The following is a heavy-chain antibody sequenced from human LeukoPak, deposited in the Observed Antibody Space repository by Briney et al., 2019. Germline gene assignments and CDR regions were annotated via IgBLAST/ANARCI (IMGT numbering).Heavy chain of an antibody. V-gene: IGHV3-23*01. Sequence: GGSLRLSCAASGFTFSSYAMSWVRQAPGKGLEWVSAISGSGGSTYYADSVKGRFTISRDNSKNTLCLQMNSLRAEDTAVYYCAKDGDMVTPPYYFDYWGQGTLVTVSS. CDR1: GFTFSSYA. J-gene: IGHJ4*02. D-gene: IGHD5-12*01. CDR3: AKDGDMVTPPYYFDY. CDR2: ISGSGGST.